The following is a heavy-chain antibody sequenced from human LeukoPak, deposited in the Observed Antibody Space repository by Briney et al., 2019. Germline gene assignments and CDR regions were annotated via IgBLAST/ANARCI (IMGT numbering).Heavy chain of an antibody. CDR2: ISYDGSNK. J-gene: IGHJ4*02. V-gene: IGHV3-30*18. CDR3: AKDRSSSGYYSVLDY. CDR1: GFTFSSYA. D-gene: IGHD3-22*01. Sequence: PGGSLRLSCAASGFTFSSYAMSWVRQAPGKGLEWVAVISYDGSNKYYADSVKGRFTISRDNSKNTLYLQMNSLRAEDTAVYYCAKDRSSSGYYSVLDYWGQGTLVTVSS.